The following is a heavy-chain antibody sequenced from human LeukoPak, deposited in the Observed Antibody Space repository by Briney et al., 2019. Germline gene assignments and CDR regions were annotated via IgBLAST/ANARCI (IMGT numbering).Heavy chain of an antibody. CDR2: IKQDGSEK. V-gene: IGHV3-7*01. CDR3: ASYHQGDYYDSSGTFDY. Sequence: PGGSLRLSCAASGFTFSSYAMSWVRQAPGKGLEWVANIKQDGSEKYYVDSVKGRFTISRDNAKNSLYLQMNSLRAEDTAVYYCASYHQGDYYDSSGTFDYWGQGTLVTVSS. J-gene: IGHJ4*02. CDR1: GFTFSSYA. D-gene: IGHD3-22*01.